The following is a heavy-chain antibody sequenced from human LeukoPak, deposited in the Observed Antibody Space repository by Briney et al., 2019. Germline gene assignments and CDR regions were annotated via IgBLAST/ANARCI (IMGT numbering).Heavy chain of an antibody. V-gene: IGHV3-30*03. J-gene: IGHJ4*02. CDR3: ATGLPFDY. CDR1: GFTFSSYG. D-gene: IGHD4-11*01. CDR2: ISYDGSNK. Sequence: PGGSLRLSCAASGFTFSSYGMPWVRQAPGKGLEWVAVISYDGSNKYYADSVKGRFTISRDNSKNTLYLQMNSLRAEDTAVYYCATGLPFDYWGQGTLVTVSS.